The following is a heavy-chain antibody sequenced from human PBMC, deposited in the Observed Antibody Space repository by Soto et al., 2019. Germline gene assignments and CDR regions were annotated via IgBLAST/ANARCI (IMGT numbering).Heavy chain of an antibody. J-gene: IGHJ4*02. D-gene: IGHD3-16*01. CDR3: ARVRFGDPFDF. Sequence: ASVKVSCKVSGYRFTTYGINWVRQAPGQGLEWVGWFNPDNQNTNYAQKFQDRVSLTTDSSTNTAYMELRDLRSDDTAVYYCARVRFGDPFDFWGQGSLVIVSS. V-gene: IGHV1-18*01. CDR2: FNPDNQNT. CDR1: GYRFTTYG.